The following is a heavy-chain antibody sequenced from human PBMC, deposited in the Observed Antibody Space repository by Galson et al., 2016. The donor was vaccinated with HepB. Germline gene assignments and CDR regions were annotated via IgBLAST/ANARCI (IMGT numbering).Heavy chain of an antibody. CDR3: ARDWGRLAAYYFDY. Sequence: SLRLSCAASGFSFSLYDMHWVRQAPGKGLEWVAVKSHDGKNEFYADSVKGRFSISRENSKNTVYLQMNSLRPDDTAVYYCARDWGRLAAYYFDYWGQGALVTVSS. D-gene: IGHD3-16*01. V-gene: IGHV3-30*04. CDR2: KSHDGKNE. CDR1: GFSFSLYD. J-gene: IGHJ4*02.